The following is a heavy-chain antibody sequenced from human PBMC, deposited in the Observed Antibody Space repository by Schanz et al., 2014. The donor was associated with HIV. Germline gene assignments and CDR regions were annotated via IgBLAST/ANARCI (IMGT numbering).Heavy chain of an antibody. Sequence: QVQLVQSGPEVKKPGASVRVSCETSGYTFFDYAINWVRQAPGQGLEWMGWMNPNSGHTGYAQKFQGRVDMTRTTSISTAYMELRGLTSEDTAVYFCARARAKIEGRPVGNWFDPWGQGTLVTVSS. CDR3: ARARAKIEGRPVGNWFDP. J-gene: IGHJ5*02. CDR1: GYTFFDYA. CDR2: MNPNSGHT. D-gene: IGHD6-6*01. V-gene: IGHV1-8*02.